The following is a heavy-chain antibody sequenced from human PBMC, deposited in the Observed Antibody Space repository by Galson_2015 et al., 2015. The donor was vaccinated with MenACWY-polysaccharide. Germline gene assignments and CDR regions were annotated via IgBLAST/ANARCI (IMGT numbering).Heavy chain of an antibody. V-gene: IGHV4-38-2*01. CDR3: ARVEKYSGSFYILY. CDR2: IFHSGTT. D-gene: IGHD1-26*01. J-gene: IGHJ4*02. Sequence: ETLSLTCAVSDYSIRSGYFWGWIRQPPGKGLEWIASIFHSGTTYYNPSLKSRVTISVDTSKNQFSLKLSSVTAADTAVYHCARVEKYSGSFYILYWGQGTLVTVSS. CDR1: DYSIRSGYF.